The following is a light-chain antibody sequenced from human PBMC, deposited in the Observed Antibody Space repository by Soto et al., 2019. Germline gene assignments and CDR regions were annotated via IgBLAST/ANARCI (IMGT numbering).Light chain of an antibody. CDR1: QSISSW. CDR2: KAS. CDR3: QQYESYPMT. J-gene: IGKJ4*01. Sequence: DSQMTQYPSTLSASVGDRVTITCRASQSISSWLAWYQQKPGRAPKLLISKASTLQSGVPVRFSGSGSGTEFTLPISSLQPDDFATYYCQQYESYPMTFGGGTKVEIK. V-gene: IGKV1-5*03.